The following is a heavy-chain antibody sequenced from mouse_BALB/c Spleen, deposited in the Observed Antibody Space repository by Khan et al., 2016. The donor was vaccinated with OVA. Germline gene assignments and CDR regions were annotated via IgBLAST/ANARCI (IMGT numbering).Heavy chain of an antibody. J-gene: IGHJ2*01. CDR2: INPTSGYT. CDR3: TRDRIDY. CDR1: GYTFSTYW. Sequence: QVHVKQSGAALAKPGASVKMSCKASGYTFSTYWMHWVKQRPGQGLEWIGYINPTSGYTDYNEKFKDKATLSADKSSSTAYMQLNRLTSEDSAVYYCTRDRIDYWGQGTTLTVSS. V-gene: IGHV1-7*01.